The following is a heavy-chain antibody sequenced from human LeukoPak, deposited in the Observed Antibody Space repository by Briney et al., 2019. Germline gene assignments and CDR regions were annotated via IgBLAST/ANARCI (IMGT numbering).Heavy chain of an antibody. CDR3: ASDQVLRFSPHAFDI. Sequence: ASVKVSCKASGYTFTGYYTHWVRQAPGQGLEWMGWINPNSGGTNYAQKFQGRVTMTRDTSISTAYMELSRLRSDDTAVYYCASDQVLRFSPHAFDIWGQGTMVTVSS. V-gene: IGHV1-2*02. J-gene: IGHJ3*02. CDR2: INPNSGGT. D-gene: IGHD3-3*01. CDR1: GYTFTGYY.